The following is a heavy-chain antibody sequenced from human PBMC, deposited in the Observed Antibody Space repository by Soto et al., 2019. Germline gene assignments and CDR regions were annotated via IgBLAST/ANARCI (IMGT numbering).Heavy chain of an antibody. CDR2: ISAHNGNT. V-gene: IGHV1-18*01. J-gene: IGHJ4*02. Sequence: QVQLVQSGAEVKKPGASVKVACKGSGYGFTTYGITWVRQAPGLGLEWMAWISAHNGNTNYGQKLQGRVTVTRDTSTSTAYMELRSLRSDDTAVYYCARGRYGDYWGQGALVTVSS. CDR1: GYGFTTYG. CDR3: ARGRYGDY. D-gene: IGHD1-1*01.